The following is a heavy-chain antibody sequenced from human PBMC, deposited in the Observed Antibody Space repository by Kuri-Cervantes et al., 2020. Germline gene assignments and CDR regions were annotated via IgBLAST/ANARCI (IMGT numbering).Heavy chain of an antibody. V-gene: IGHV1-46*01. J-gene: IGHJ6*03. Sequence: ASVKVSCKASRYTFTSYYMHWVRQAPGQGLEWMGIINPSGGSTSYAQKFQGRVTMTRDTSTSTVYMELSSLRSGDTAVYYCARAGEDYYYMDVWGKGTTVTVSS. CDR2: INPSGGST. D-gene: IGHD4-17*01. CDR3: ARAGEDYYYMDV. CDR1: RYTFTSYY.